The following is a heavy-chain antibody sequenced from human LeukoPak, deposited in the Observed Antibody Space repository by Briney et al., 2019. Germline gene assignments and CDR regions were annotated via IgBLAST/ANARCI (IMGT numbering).Heavy chain of an antibody. CDR2: IYSGGST. CDR1: GFTVSSNY. V-gene: IGHV3-66*01. CDR3: ARDTSIAAAGY. J-gene: IGHJ4*02. D-gene: IGHD6-13*01. Sequence: GGSLRLSCAASGFTVSSNYMSWVRQAPGKGLEWVSVIYSGGSTYSADSVKGRFTISRDNSKNTLYLQMNSLRAEDTAVYYCARDTSIAAAGYWGQGTLVTVSS.